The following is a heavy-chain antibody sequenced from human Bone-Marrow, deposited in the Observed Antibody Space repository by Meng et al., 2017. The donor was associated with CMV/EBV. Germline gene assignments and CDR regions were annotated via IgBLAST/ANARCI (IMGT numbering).Heavy chain of an antibody. Sequence: LSLTCAASGFTFSSYAMHWVRQAPGKGLEWVAVISYDGSNKYYADSVKGRFTISRDNSKNTLYLQMNSLRAEDTAVYYCARGPGADCSSTSCSQKHFDYWGQGTLVTVSS. D-gene: IGHD2-2*01. J-gene: IGHJ4*02. CDR2: ISYDGSNK. CDR3: ARGPGADCSSTSCSQKHFDY. V-gene: IGHV3-30-3*01. CDR1: GFTFSSYA.